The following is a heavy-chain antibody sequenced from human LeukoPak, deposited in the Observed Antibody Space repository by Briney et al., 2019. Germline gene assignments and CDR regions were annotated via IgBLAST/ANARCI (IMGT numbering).Heavy chain of an antibody. CDR1: GGSISSSSYY. V-gene: IGHV4-39*07. CDR3: ARRSIVRARGPYFDY. D-gene: IGHD1-26*01. J-gene: IGHJ4*02. CDR2: IYYSGST. Sequence: SETLSLTCTVSGGSISSSSYYWGWIRQPPGKGLEWIGSIYYSGSTYYNPSLKSRVTISVDTSKNQFSLKLSSVTAADTAVYYCARRSIVRARGPYFDYWGQGTLVTVSS.